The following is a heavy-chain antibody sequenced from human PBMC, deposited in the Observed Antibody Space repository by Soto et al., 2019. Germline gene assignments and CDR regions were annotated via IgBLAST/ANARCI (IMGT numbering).Heavy chain of an antibody. D-gene: IGHD6-13*01. J-gene: IGHJ5*02. CDR3: ARDRAYSSSSDNWFDP. Sequence: ASVKVSCKASGYTFTSYGISWVRQAPGQGLEWMGWISAYNGNTNYAQKLQGRVTMTTDTSTSTAYMELSSLRSEDTAVYYCARDRAYSSSSDNWFDPWGQGTLVTVSS. V-gene: IGHV1-18*01. CDR1: GYTFTSYG. CDR2: ISAYNGNT.